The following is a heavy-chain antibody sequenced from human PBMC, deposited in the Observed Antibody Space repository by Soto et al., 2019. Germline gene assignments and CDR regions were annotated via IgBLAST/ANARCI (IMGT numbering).Heavy chain of an antibody. J-gene: IGHJ6*03. D-gene: IGHD1-1*01. CDR1: GYTFTSYD. CDR3: ARSWNDGPYYYYYMDV. CDR2: MNPNSGNT. Sequence: ASVKVSCKASGYTFTSYDINWVRQATGQGLEWMGWMNPNSGNTGYAQKFQGRVTMTRNTSISTAYMELSSLRSEDTAVYYCARSWNDGPYYYYYMDVWGKGTTVTVSS. V-gene: IGHV1-8*01.